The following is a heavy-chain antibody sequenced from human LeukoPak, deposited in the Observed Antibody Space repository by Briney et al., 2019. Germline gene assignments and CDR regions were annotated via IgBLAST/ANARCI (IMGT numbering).Heavy chain of an antibody. D-gene: IGHD6-13*01. CDR1: GGSFSDYY. CDR3: ARAGRYRSSWYWFDS. Sequence: PSETLSLTCAVYGGSFSDYYWSWIRQPPGKGLEWIGEINNSGSTNYNPSLKSRVTILVDTSENQFSLRLSSVTAADTAVYYCARAGRYRSSWYWFDSWGQGTLVTVSS. CDR2: INNSGST. J-gene: IGHJ5*01. V-gene: IGHV4-34*01.